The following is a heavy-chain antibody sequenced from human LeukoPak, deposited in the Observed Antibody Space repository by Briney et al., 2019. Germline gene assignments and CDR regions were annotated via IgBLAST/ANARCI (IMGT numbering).Heavy chain of an antibody. Sequence: PSETLSLTXTVSGGSISSSSYYWGWIRQPPGKGLEWIGSIYYSGSTYYNPSLKSRVTISVDTSKNQFSLKLSSVTAADTAVYYCARPGYSRDHDAFDIWGQGTMVTVSS. D-gene: IGHD6-13*01. CDR2: IYYSGST. V-gene: IGHV4-39*01. J-gene: IGHJ3*02. CDR1: GGSISSSSYY. CDR3: ARPGYSRDHDAFDI.